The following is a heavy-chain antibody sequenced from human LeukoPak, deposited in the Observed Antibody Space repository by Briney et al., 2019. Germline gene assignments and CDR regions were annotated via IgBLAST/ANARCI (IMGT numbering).Heavy chain of an antibody. D-gene: IGHD4/OR15-4a*01. V-gene: IGHV3-23*01. CDR2: ISGSGGST. CDR1: GFTFSSYA. J-gene: IGHJ4*02. Sequence: GGSLRLSCAASGFTFSSYAMSWVRQASGKGLEWVSAISGSGGSTYYADSVKGRFTISRDNSKNTLYLQMNSLRAEDTAVYYCARRAGAYSHPYDYWGQGTLVTVSS. CDR3: ARRAGAYSHPYDY.